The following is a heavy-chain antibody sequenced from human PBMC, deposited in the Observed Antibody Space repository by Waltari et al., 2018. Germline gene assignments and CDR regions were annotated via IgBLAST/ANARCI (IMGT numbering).Heavy chain of an antibody. V-gene: IGHV3-7*01. J-gene: IGHJ4*02. CDR1: GFIFSKYW. Sequence: EVQLEESGGGLVQPGGSLTVSCAASGFIFSKYWMSWVRLAPGKGLEFVANINLDGSEKYYLDSVKGRFTISRDNAKKSLYLQMNSLRAEDTAVYYCARDRDAADYWGQGTRVTVSS. D-gene: IGHD3-10*01. CDR2: INLDGSEK. CDR3: ARDRDAADY.